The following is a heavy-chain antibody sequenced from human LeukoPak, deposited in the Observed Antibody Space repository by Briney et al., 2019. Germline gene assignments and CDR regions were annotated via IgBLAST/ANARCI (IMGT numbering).Heavy chain of an antibody. V-gene: IGHV3-21*01. CDR3: ATREPRYYDIFTGPPGDDYSMDF. J-gene: IGHJ6*02. CDR2: ISSRSSDI. Sequence: GGSLRVSCAASGFTFCGYSRRWVRPAPGKGVEWVSSISSRSSDIYYAESVRGRVTISRDNAKTSLYLKISRLRDEDTDLYVCATREPRYYDIFTGPPGDDYSMDFWGQGTTVTVTS. CDR1: GFTFCGYS. D-gene: IGHD3-9*01.